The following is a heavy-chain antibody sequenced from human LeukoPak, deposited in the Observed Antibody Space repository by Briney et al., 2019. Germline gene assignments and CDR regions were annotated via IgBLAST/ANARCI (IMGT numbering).Heavy chain of an antibody. Sequence: GGSLRLSCAASGFTFSSYEMNWVRQAPGKGLEWVSYISSSGSTIYYADSVKGRFTISRDNAKNSLYLQMNSLRAEDTAVYYCAGIYGFRFPFWFDPWSQGTLVTVSS. CDR3: AGIYGFRFPFWFDP. D-gene: IGHD3-3*01. CDR2: ISSSGSTI. J-gene: IGHJ5*02. V-gene: IGHV3-48*03. CDR1: GFTFSSYE.